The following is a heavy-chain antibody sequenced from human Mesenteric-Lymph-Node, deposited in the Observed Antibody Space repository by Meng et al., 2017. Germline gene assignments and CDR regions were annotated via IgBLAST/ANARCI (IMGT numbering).Heavy chain of an antibody. J-gene: IGHJ4*02. V-gene: IGHV4-61*01. Sequence: GHLQESGPGLVRPSETLSLTCTVSGGSVSSGSYYWTWIRQPPGKGLEWIGYIYYSGNTNYNPSLKSRVTISVDTSKNQFSLNLSSVTAADTAIYYCASWVGATKFDYWGQGTLVTVSS. CDR3: ASWVGATKFDY. CDR2: IYYSGNT. CDR1: GGSVSSGSYY. D-gene: IGHD1-26*01.